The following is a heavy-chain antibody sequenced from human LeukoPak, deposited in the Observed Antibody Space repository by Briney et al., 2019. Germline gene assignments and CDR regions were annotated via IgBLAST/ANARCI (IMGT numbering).Heavy chain of an antibody. J-gene: IGHJ5*02. CDR3: ARDPYYYDSSAFDP. Sequence: ASVKVSCKASGGTFSSCAISWVRQAPGQGLEWMGRIIPILGIANYAQKFQGRVTITADKSTSTAYMELSSLRSEDTAVYYCARDPYYYDSSAFDPWGQGTLVTVSS. CDR1: GGTFSSCA. V-gene: IGHV1-69*04. CDR2: IIPILGIA. D-gene: IGHD3-22*01.